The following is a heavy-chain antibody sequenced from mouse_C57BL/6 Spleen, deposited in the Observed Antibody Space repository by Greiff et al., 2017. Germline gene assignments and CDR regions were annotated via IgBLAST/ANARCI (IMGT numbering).Heavy chain of an antibody. V-gene: IGHV1-82*01. Sequence: QVQLQQSGPELVKPGASVKISCKASGYAFSSSWMNWVKQRPGKGLEWIGRIYPGDGDTNYNGKFKGKATLTADKSSSTAYMQLSSLTSEDSAVYFCARSDTTVVATVDYWGQGTTLTVSS. D-gene: IGHD1-1*01. CDR1: GYAFSSSW. CDR3: ARSDTTVVATVDY. CDR2: IYPGDGDT. J-gene: IGHJ2*01.